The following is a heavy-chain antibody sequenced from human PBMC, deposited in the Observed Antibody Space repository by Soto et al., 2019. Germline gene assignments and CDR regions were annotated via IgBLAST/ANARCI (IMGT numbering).Heavy chain of an antibody. CDR3: ARDIAATDNYFDP. J-gene: IGHJ5*02. Sequence: ASVKVSCKASGYTFTGYYMHWVRQAPGQGLEWMGWINPNSGGTNYAQKFQGRVTMTRDTSISTAYMELSRLRSDDTAVYYCARDIAATDNYFDPWGEGSLVTVCS. CDR2: INPNSGGT. V-gene: IGHV1-2*02. CDR1: GYTFTGYY. D-gene: IGHD4-4*01.